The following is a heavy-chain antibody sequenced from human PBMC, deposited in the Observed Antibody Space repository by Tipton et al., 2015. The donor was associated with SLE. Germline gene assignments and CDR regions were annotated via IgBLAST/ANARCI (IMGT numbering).Heavy chain of an antibody. Sequence: GLVKPSETLSLTCTVSGGSISSSSYYWGWIRQPPGKGLEWIGTIYYSGSTYYNPSLKSRVTISVDTSKNQFSLKLSSVTAADTAVYYCARGNQIAVAGAFDIWGQGTMVTVSS. J-gene: IGHJ3*02. D-gene: IGHD6-19*01. CDR3: ARGNQIAVAGAFDI. V-gene: IGHV4-39*07. CDR1: GGSISSSSYY. CDR2: IYYSGST.